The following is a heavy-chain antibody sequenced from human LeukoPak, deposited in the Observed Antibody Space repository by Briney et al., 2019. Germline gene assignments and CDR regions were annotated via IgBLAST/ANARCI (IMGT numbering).Heavy chain of an antibody. CDR1: GYSISSGYY. Sequence: PSETLSLTCTVSGYSISSGYYWGWFRQPPGKGLEWIGGVYYSGSTYYNPSLKSRVTISVDTSKNQFSLTLSSVTAADTAVYYCARDHRGSYYFDYWGQGTLVTVSS. CDR2: VYYSGST. D-gene: IGHD3-16*01. J-gene: IGHJ4*02. V-gene: IGHV4-38-2*02. CDR3: ARDHRGSYYFDY.